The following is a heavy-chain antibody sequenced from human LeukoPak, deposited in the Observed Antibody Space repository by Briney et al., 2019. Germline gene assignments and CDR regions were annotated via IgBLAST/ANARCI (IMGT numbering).Heavy chain of an antibody. CDR1: GDSVSSNSAT. Sequence: SQTLPLTCAISGDSVSSNSATWNWIRQSPSRGLEWLRRTYYRSKWYKYYAVSVKGRITINPDTSKNQFSLQLNSVTPEDTAVYYCARGPSYFQHWGQGTLDTVSS. J-gene: IGHJ1*01. CDR3: ARGPSYFQH. V-gene: IGHV6-1*01. CDR2: TYYRSKWYK.